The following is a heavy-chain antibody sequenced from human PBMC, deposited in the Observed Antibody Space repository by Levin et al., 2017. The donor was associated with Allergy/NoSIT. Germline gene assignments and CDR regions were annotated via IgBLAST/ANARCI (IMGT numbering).Heavy chain of an antibody. CDR1: GFIFSNYA. J-gene: IGHJ3*02. D-gene: IGHD2-15*01. CDR2: SSGTGGTT. V-gene: IGHV3-23*01. CDR3: AKDQDGSHGADI. Sequence: GESLKISCAASGFIFSNYAMSWVRQAPGKGLEWVSSSGTGGTTYYVDSVKGRFTISRDNSKNTVYLQMNSLRGEDTAVYYCAKDQDGSHGADIWGQGTMVTVSS.